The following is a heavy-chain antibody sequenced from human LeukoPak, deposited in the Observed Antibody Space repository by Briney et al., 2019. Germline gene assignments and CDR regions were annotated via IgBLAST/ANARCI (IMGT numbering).Heavy chain of an antibody. D-gene: IGHD2-15*01. CDR1: GFTFSSYE. Sequence: GESLRLSCAASGFTFSSYEMNWVRQAPGKGLEWVSYISSSGSTIYYADSVKGRFTISRDNAKNSLYLQMNSLRAEDTAVYYCARGGRIVVVVAATEDDAFDIWGQGAMVTVSS. J-gene: IGHJ3*02. CDR3: ARGGRIVVVVAATEDDAFDI. CDR2: ISSSGSTI. V-gene: IGHV3-48*03.